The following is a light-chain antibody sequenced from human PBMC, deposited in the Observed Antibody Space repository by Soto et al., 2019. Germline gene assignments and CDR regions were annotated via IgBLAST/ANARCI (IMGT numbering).Light chain of an antibody. CDR1: QSVSNW. CDR2: KAS. Sequence: DIQMTQSPSTLSASVGDRVTISCRASQSVSNWLAWYQQKPGKAPKLLIYKASSLESGVPSRFSGSGSGTEFTLTISSLQPDDVATYYCQQYNYYWTFGQGTKVEIK. J-gene: IGKJ1*01. V-gene: IGKV1-5*03. CDR3: QQYNYYWT.